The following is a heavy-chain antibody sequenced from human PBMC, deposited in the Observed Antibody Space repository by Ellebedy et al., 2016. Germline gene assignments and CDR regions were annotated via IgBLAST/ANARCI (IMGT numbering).Heavy chain of an antibody. D-gene: IGHD3-10*01. CDR3: ARGYRVRGSFDY. J-gene: IGHJ4*02. CDR1: GGSFSGYY. V-gene: IGHV4-34*01. Sequence: SETLSLTCAVYGGSFSGYYWSWIRQPPGKGLEWIGEINHSGSTNYNPSLKSRVTISVDTSKNQFSLKLSSVTAADTAVYYCARGYRVRGSFDYWGQGTLVTVSS. CDR2: INHSGST.